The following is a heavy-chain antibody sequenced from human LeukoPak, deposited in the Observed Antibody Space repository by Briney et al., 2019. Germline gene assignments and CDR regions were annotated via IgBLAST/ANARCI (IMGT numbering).Heavy chain of an antibody. V-gene: IGHV5-51*01. CDR1: GYIFTSYW. Sequence: GASLKISCKGSGYIFTSYWIGWVRQLPGKGLEWMGIIYPGDSDTRYSPSFQGQVTISADKSISTAYLQWSSLKASDTAMYYCASYYYDSSGYEDYWGQGTLVTVSS. J-gene: IGHJ4*02. CDR3: ASYYYDSSGYEDY. D-gene: IGHD3-22*01. CDR2: IYPGDSDT.